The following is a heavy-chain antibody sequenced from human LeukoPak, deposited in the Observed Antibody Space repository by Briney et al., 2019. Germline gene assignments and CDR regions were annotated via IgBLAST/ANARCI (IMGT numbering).Heavy chain of an antibody. CDR1: GFTFSSYE. Sequence: PGGSLRLSCAASGFTFSSYEMNWVRQAPGKGLEWVSYTSSSGSTIYYADSVKGRFTISRDNAKNSLYLQMNSLRAEDTAVYYCARDGVGGWYEGPGAFDIWGQGTMVTVSS. CDR2: TSSSGSTI. D-gene: IGHD6-19*01. V-gene: IGHV3-48*03. CDR3: ARDGVGGWYEGPGAFDI. J-gene: IGHJ3*02.